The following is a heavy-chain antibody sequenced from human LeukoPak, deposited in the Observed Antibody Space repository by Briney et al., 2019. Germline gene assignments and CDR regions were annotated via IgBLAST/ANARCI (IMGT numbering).Heavy chain of an antibody. CDR1: GFTFNSFA. D-gene: IGHD3-16*02. J-gene: IGHJ4*02. Sequence: GALKISCAASGFTFNSFAMNWVRQAPGKGLEWVSSISGSDGSSHYADFVKGRFTISRDNPKNTLHLQMSSLRAEDTAVYYCAKSLGVGGYTRYKGFDQWGQGTPVTVSS. CDR2: ISGSDGSS. CDR3: AKSLGVGGYTRYKGFDQ. V-gene: IGHV3-23*01.